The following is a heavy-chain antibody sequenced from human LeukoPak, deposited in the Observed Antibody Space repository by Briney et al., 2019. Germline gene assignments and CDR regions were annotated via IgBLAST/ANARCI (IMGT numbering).Heavy chain of an antibody. CDR2: IKQEGSEK. CDR3: ARDGAGAVAGTFVY. V-gene: IGHV3-7*01. J-gene: IGHJ4*02. D-gene: IGHD6-19*01. CDR1: GFSFGSYW. Sequence: GGSLRLSCAASGFSFGSYWMSWVRQAPGKGLEWVANIKQEGSEKFYVDSVKGRFTISRDNAKNSLYLQMNSLRAEDTAIYYCARDGAGAVAGTFVYWGQGTLVTVSS.